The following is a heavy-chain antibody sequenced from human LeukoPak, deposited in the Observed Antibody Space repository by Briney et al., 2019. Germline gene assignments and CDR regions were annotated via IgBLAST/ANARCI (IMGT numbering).Heavy chain of an antibody. V-gene: IGHV1-69*02. D-gene: IGHD3-22*01. J-gene: IGHJ3*02. CDR1: GGTFSSYT. CDR3: ARHYYDSSGYYSNDAFDI. CDR2: IIPILGIA. Sequence: SVKVSCKASGGTFSSYTISWVRQAPGQGLELMGRIIPILGIANYAQKFQGRVTITADKSTSTAYMELSSLRSEDTAVYYCARHYYDSSGYYSNDAFDIWGQGTMVTVSS.